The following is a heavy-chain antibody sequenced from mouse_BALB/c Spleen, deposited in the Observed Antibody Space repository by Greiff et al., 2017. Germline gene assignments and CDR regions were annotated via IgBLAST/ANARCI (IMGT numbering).Heavy chain of an antibody. CDR2: ISYSGST. D-gene: IGHD2-4*01. CDR3: ARWGYYDYDRWAMDY. CDR1: GYSITSDYA. Sequence: EVKLQESGPGLMKPSQSLSLTCTVTGYSITSDYAWNWIRQFPGNKLEWMGYISYSGSTSYNPSLKSRISITRDTSKNQFFLQLNSVTTEDTATYYCARWGYYDYDRWAMDYWGQGTSVTVSS. J-gene: IGHJ4*01. V-gene: IGHV3-2*02.